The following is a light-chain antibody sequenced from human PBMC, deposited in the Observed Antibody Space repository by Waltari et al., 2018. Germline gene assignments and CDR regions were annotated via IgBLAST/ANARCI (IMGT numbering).Light chain of an antibody. Sequence: SYDLTQPPSLSVSPGQTATITCSGLKLSNTYASWYQQRPGQSPVLVIYQDKKRPSGIPGRLSGSNSGYTATLTVIGALPMDEADYYCLVCDTTAVWTFGTGTKVTVL. V-gene: IGLV3-1*01. CDR2: QDK. J-gene: IGLJ1*01. CDR3: LVCDTTAVWT. CDR1: KLSNTY.